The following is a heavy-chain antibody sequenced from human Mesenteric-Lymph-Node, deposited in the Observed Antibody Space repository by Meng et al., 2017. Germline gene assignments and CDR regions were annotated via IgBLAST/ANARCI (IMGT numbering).Heavy chain of an antibody. V-gene: IGHV3-72*01. J-gene: IGHJ4*02. CDR3: AGGRVGSAPFDY. D-gene: IGHD1-26*01. Sequence: GESLKISCEASGFIFSDHRMDWVRQAPGKGLEWVGRIKNKADGYITEYAASVKGRFTISRDDSKNSLYLQMNSLKTEDTAVYYCAGGRVGSAPFDYWGQGTLVTVSS. CDR2: IKNKADGYIT. CDR1: GFIFSDHR.